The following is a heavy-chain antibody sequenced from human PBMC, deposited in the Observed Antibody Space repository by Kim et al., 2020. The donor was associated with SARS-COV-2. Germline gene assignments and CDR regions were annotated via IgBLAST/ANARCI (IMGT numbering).Heavy chain of an antibody. J-gene: IGHJ4*02. CDR2: ISYDGSNK. CDR3: ARDLTTDYGDLFDY. CDR1: GFTFSSYA. D-gene: IGHD4-17*01. Sequence: GGSLGLSCAASGFTFSSYAMHWVRQAPGKGLERVAVISYDGSNKYYADSVKGRFTISRDNSKNTLYLQMNSLRAEDTAVYYCARDLTTDYGDLFDYWGQGTLVTVSS. V-gene: IGHV3-30-3*01.